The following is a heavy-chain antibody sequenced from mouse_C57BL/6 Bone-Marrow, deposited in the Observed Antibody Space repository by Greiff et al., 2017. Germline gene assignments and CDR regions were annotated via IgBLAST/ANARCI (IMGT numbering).Heavy chain of an antibody. V-gene: IGHV14-1*01. CDR1: GFNIKDYY. CDR2: IDPEDGDT. Sequence: VQLQQSGAELVRPGASVKLSCTASGFNIKDYYMHWVKQRPEQGLEWIGRIDPEDGDTEYAPKFQGKDTMTADTSSNTAYLQLSSLTSEDTAVYYCTLIYYYGSSYFDYWGQGTTLTVSS. D-gene: IGHD1-1*01. J-gene: IGHJ2*01. CDR3: TLIYYYGSSYFDY.